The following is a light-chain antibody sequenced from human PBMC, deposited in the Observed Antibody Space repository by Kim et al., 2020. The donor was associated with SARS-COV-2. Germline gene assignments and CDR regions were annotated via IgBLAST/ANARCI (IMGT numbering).Light chain of an antibody. CDR2: QDS. V-gene: IGLV3-1*01. J-gene: IGLJ2*01. CDR3: QAWDSSTADVV. CDR1: KLGDKY. Sequence: SYELTQPPSVSVSPGQTASITCSGDKLGDKYACWYQQKPGQSPVLVIYQDSKRPSGIPERFSGSKSGNTATLTISGTQAMDEADYYCQAWDSSTADVVFG.